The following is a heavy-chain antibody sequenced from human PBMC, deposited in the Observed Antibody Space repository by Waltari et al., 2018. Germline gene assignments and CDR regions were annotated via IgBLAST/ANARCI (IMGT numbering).Heavy chain of an antibody. V-gene: IGHV1-69*13. CDR1: GGTFSSYA. Sequence: QVQLVQSGAEVKKPGSSVKVSCKASGGTFSSYAISWVRQAPGQGLEWMGGIIPIFGTANYAQKCQGRVTITADESTSTAYMELSSLRSEDTAVYYCARDLLYSSGWYMVGPFDYWGQGTLVTVSS. D-gene: IGHD6-19*01. CDR3: ARDLLYSSGWYMVGPFDY. J-gene: IGHJ4*02. CDR2: IIPIFGTA.